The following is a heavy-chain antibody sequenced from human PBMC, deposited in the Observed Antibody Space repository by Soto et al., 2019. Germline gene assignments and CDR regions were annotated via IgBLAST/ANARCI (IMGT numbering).Heavy chain of an antibody. CDR3: ARDNQYYYDSSGYYYLYYYYGMDV. D-gene: IGHD3-22*01. CDR1: GFTFSDYY. CDR2: ISSSSSYT. V-gene: IGHV3-11*06. J-gene: IGHJ6*02. Sequence: GGSLRLSCAASGFTFSDYYMSWIRQAPGKGLEWVSYISSSSSYTNYADSVKGRFTISRDNAKNSLYLQMNSLRAEDTAVYYCARDNQYYYDSSGYYYLYYYYGMDVWGQGTTVTVSS.